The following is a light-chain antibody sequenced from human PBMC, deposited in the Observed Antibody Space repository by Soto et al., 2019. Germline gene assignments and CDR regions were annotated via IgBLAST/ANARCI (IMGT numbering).Light chain of an antibody. V-gene: IGLV1-40*01. Sequence: QSVLTQPPSVSGAPGQRVTISCTGCSSNIGAGYDVHWYQQLPGTAPKLLIYGNSNRPSGVPDRLSGSKSGTSASHAITGLQAEYEADYSCQSYDSSLSGDVFGTGTKLTVL. CDR2: GNS. CDR1: SSNIGAGYD. J-gene: IGLJ1*01. CDR3: QSYDSSLSGDV.